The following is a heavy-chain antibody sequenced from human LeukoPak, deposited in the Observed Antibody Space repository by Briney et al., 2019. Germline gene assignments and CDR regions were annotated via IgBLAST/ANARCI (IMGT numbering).Heavy chain of an antibody. CDR2: IYYSGST. Sequence: SETLSLTCTVSGGSISSSSYYWGWIRQPPGKGLEWIGSIYYSGSTYYNPSLKSRVTISVDTSKNQFSLKLSSVTAADTAVYYCARDRWGSSLGFDYWGQGTLVTVSS. J-gene: IGHJ4*02. CDR1: GGSISSSSYY. CDR3: ARDRWGSSLGFDY. D-gene: IGHD6-6*01. V-gene: IGHV4-39*07.